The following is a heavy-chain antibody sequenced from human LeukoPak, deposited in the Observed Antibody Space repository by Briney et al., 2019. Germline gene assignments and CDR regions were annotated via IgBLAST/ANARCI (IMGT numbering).Heavy chain of an antibody. CDR1: GFTFSSYA. CDR3: AKDVQESSYYYDSSGYQPGY. V-gene: IGHV3-30*02. CDR2: IRYDGSNK. J-gene: IGHJ4*02. D-gene: IGHD3-22*01. Sequence: TGGSLRLSCAASGFTFSSYAMNWVRQAPGKGLEWVAFIRYDGSNKYYADSVKGRFTISRDNSKNTLYLQMNSLRAEDTAVYYCAKDVQESSYYYDSSGYQPGYWGQGTLVTVSS.